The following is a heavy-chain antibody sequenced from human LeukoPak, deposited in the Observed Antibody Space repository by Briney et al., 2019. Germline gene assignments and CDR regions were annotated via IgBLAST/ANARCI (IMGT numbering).Heavy chain of an antibody. CDR3: ARDRASSDYTNWLDP. D-gene: IGHD2-2*02. Sequence: GGSLRLSCVGSGFTLTNSAMNWVRQAPGKGLEWLSYISGRSDTIYYADSVKGRFTISRDNANNSLYLQMNSLRAEDTAVYYCARDRASSDYTNWLDPWGQGTLVTVSS. V-gene: IGHV3-48*01. J-gene: IGHJ5*02. CDR1: GFTLTNSA. CDR2: ISGRSDTI.